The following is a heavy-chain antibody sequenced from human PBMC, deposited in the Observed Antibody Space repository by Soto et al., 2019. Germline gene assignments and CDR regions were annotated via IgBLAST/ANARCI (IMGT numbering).Heavy chain of an antibody. Sequence: EVQLVESGGGLIQPGGSLRLSCAASGFTVSSNYMSWVRQAPGKGLEWVSVIYSGGSTYYADSVKGRFTISRDNSKNTLYLQMNSLRAEDTAVYYCASPLGGYYHGFDYWGQGTLVTVSS. CDR1: GFTVSSNY. D-gene: IGHD3-22*01. V-gene: IGHV3-53*01. J-gene: IGHJ4*02. CDR2: IYSGGST. CDR3: ASPLGGYYHGFDY.